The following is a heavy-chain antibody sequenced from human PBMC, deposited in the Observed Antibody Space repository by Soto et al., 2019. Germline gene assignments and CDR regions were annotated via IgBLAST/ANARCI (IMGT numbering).Heavy chain of an antibody. J-gene: IGHJ6*03. CDR2: IIPILGIA. CDR1: GGTFSSYT. D-gene: IGHD4-17*01. V-gene: IGHV1-69*02. CDR3: ARSYGDYVPYYYYMDV. Sequence: GPSVKVSCKASGGTFSSYTISWVRQAPGQGLEWMGRIIPILGIANYAQKFQGRVTITADKSTSTAYMELSSLRSEDTAVYYCARSYGDYVPYYYYMDVWGKGTTVTVSS.